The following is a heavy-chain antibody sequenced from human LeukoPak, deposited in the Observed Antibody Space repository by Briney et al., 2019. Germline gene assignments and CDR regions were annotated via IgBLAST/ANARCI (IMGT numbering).Heavy chain of an antibody. CDR1: GGSISGGKDF. CDR2: IYYTGST. CDR3: ARRGITYSTSFFEY. V-gene: IGHV4-39*01. D-gene: IGHD2-2*01. J-gene: IGHJ4*02. Sequence: PSETLSLTCSVSGGSISGGKDFWGWIRQPPGKGLEWIGSIYYTGSTYYNPSLKGRVTISVDTSKKEFSLNLRSVTATDTAVYYCARRGITYSTSFFEYWGQGSLVTVSS.